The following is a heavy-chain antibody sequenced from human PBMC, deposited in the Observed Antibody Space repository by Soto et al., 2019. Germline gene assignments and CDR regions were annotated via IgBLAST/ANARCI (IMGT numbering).Heavy chain of an antibody. J-gene: IGHJ4*02. CDR3: ARRPTGSGSSYFEI. CDR1: GDSIGSGEYY. CDR2: VHHSGST. Sequence: QVHLQESGPGLVKPSETLSLTCSVSGDSIGSGEYYWNWIRHHPEKGLEWIGFVHHSGSTFYNPSLESRVSISIETSQNQFSLKVTSVTSADTAVYYCARRPTGSGSSYFEIWGQGTLITVSS. V-gene: IGHV4-31*03. D-gene: IGHD3-10*01.